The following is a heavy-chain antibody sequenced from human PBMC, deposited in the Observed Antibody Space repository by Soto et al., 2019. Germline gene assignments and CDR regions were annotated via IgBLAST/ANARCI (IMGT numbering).Heavy chain of an antibody. CDR3: AHAGDYYILTFDH. CDR2: IYWDDDK. D-gene: IGHD4-17*01. J-gene: IGHJ4*02. CDR1: GFSLSTYHMG. V-gene: IGHV2-5*02. Sequence: QITLKESGPTLVRPAQTLTLTCDFSGFSLSTYHMGVAWIGQPPGKALEWLALIYWDDDKLYSPSLKDRLAISKDTSSNQVVLTITNIDPGDSATSFCAHAGDYYILTFDHWGPGTLVTVSS.